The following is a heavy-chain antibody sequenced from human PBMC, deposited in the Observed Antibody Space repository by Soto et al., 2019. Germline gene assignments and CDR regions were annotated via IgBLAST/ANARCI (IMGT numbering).Heavy chain of an antibody. J-gene: IGHJ6*03. V-gene: IGHV2-70*11. CDR3: ARILAGYRYGSPVDYYYYMDV. CDR2: IDWDDDK. CDR1: GFSLSTSRMC. D-gene: IGHD5-18*01. Sequence: SGPTLVNPTQTLTLTCTFSGFSLSTSRMCVSWIRQPPGKALEWLARIDWDDDKYYSTSLKTRLTISKDTSKNQVVLTMTNMDPVDTATYYCARILAGYRYGSPVDYYYYMDVWGKGTTVTVSS.